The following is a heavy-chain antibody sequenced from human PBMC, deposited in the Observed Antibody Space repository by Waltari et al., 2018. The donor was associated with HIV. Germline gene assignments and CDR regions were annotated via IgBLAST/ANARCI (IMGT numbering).Heavy chain of an antibody. V-gene: IGHV1-69*01. CDR3: ARGPPTYYYDSSGYSLDY. CDR2: IIPIFGTA. Sequence: QVQLVQSGAEVKKPGSSVKVSCKASGGTFSSYAISWVRQAPGQGLEWIGGIIPIFGTANYAQKFQGRVTITADESTSTAYMELSSLRSEDTAVYYCARGPPTYYYDSSGYSLDYWGQGTLVTVSS. J-gene: IGHJ4*02. CDR1: GGTFSSYA. D-gene: IGHD3-22*01.